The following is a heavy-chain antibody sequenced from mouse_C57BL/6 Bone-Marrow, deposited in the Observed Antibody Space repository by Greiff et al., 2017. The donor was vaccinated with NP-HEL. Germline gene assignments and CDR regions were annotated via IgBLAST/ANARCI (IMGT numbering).Heavy chain of an antibody. CDR3: ARERELGPYWYFDV. D-gene: IGHD4-1*01. CDR1: GYAFSSSW. CDR2: IYPGDGDT. Sequence: VQLQQSGPELVKPGASVKISCKASGYAFSSSWMNWVKQRPGKGLEWIGRIYPGDGDTNYNGKFKGKATLTADKSSSTAYMQLSSLTSEDSAVYFCARERELGPYWYFDVWGTGTTVTVTS. V-gene: IGHV1-82*01. J-gene: IGHJ1*03.